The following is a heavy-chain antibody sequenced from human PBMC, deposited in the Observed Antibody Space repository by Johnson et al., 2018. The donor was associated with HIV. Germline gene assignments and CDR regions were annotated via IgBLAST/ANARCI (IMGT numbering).Heavy chain of an antibody. J-gene: IGHJ3*01. Sequence: VQLVESGGGLVQPGGSLRLSCAASGFTFSSYAMHWVRQAPGKGLEYVSAISSNGGSTYYANSVKGRFTISRDNSKNTLYLQMGSLRAEDMAVYYCARRMVVGYHALDFWGQGTVVSVPS. CDR1: GFTFSSYA. D-gene: IGHD2-21*01. V-gene: IGHV3-64*01. CDR2: ISSNGGST. CDR3: ARRMVVGYHALDF.